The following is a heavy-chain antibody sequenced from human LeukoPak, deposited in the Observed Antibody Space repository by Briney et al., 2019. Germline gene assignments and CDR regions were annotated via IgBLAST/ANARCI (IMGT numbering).Heavy chain of an antibody. CDR1: GDSVSTTGAA. D-gene: IGHD5-18*01. Sequence: KPSQTLSLTCAISGDSVSTTGAAWNWIRQSPSRGLEWLGRTYYISKWYNDYAISVKSRMSINADTSKNQFSLQLNSVTPEDTAVYYCTRDLKGARETMVTGFSWYFDLWGRGTPVTVSS. CDR3: TRDLKGARETMVTGFSWYFDL. CDR2: TYYISKWYN. J-gene: IGHJ2*01. V-gene: IGHV6-1*01.